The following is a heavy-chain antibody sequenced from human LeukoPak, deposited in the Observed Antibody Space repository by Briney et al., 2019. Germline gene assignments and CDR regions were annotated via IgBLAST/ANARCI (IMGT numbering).Heavy chain of an antibody. D-gene: IGHD1-26*01. CDR3: ARGPPYSGSTEFDY. Sequence: SVKVSCKASGYTFTSYGISWVRQAPGQGLEWMGGIIPIFGTANYAQKFQGRVTITTDESTSTAYMELSSLRSEDTAVYYCARGPPYSGSTEFDYWGQGTLVTVSS. V-gene: IGHV1-69*05. J-gene: IGHJ4*02. CDR1: GYTFTSYG. CDR2: IIPIFGTA.